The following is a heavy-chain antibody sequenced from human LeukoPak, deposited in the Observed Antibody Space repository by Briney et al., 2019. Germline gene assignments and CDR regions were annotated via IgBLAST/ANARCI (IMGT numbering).Heavy chain of an antibody. J-gene: IGHJ6*03. CDR2: IYYSGNT. V-gene: IGHV4-39*07. CDR3: ARATRTPIMDV. D-gene: IGHD2-2*01. Sequence: SETLSLTCTVSGGSVSSSNYYWGWIRKPPGKGLEWIGSIYYSGNTYYNPSLKSRVTISVDTSKNQFSLKLSSVTAADTAVYYCARATRTPIMDVWGKGTTVTVSS. CDR1: GGSVSSSNYY.